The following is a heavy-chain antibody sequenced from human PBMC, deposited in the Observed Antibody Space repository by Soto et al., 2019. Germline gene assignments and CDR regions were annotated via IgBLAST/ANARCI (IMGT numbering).Heavy chain of an antibody. Sequence: SETLSLTCTVSGGSISSGGYYWSWIRQHPGKGLEWIGYIYYSGSTYYNPSLKSRVTISVDTSKNQFSLKLSSVTAADTAVYYCARDLLDSSGPWNVYYGMDVWGQGTTVTVSS. J-gene: IGHJ6*02. CDR3: ARDLLDSSGPWNVYYGMDV. D-gene: IGHD3-22*01. CDR2: IYYSGST. CDR1: GGSISSGGYY. V-gene: IGHV4-31*03.